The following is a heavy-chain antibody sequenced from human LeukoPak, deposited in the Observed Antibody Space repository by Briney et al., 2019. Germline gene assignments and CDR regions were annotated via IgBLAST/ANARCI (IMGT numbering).Heavy chain of an antibody. CDR3: ARDLPDSSGWLGLDY. Sequence: HWASVKVSCKASGYTFTSYAMNWVRQAPGQGLEWMGWINTNTGNPTYAQGFTGRFVFSLDTSVSTAYLQISSLKAEDTAVYYCARDLPDSSGWLGLDYWGQGTLVTVSS. CDR1: GYTFTSYA. V-gene: IGHV7-4-1*02. D-gene: IGHD6-19*01. CDR2: INTNTGNP. J-gene: IGHJ4*02.